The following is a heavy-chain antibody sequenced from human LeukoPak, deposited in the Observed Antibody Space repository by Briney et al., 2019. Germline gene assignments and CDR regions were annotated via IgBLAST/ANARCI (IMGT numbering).Heavy chain of an antibody. Sequence: ASVKVSCKASGYTFTGYYMHWWRQAPGQGLEWMGWINPNSGGTNYAQKFQGRVTMTGDTSISTAYMELSRLRSDDTAVYYCARGVTMVRGVKGHFGYWGQGTLVTVSS. CDR3: ARGVTMVRGVKGHFGY. CDR2: INPNSGGT. D-gene: IGHD3-10*01. CDR1: GYTFTGYY. V-gene: IGHV1-2*02. J-gene: IGHJ4*02.